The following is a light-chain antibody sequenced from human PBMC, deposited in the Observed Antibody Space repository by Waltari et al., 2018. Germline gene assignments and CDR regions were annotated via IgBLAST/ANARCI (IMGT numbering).Light chain of an antibody. J-gene: IGKJ3*01. V-gene: IGKV1-NL1*01. Sequence: DIQMTQSPSSLPASVGDRVTITCRASQDVKSSLAWYQQKPGKAPKLLLYAASRLEGGVPSRFSGSGSGTDYTLTITSLQPEDFATYYCQHYYSTLSTFGPGTKVDIK. CDR2: AAS. CDR3: QHYYSTLST. CDR1: QDVKSS.